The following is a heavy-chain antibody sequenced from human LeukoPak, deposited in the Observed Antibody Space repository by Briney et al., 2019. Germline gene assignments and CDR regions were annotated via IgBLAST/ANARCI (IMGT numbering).Heavy chain of an antibody. CDR1: GFTFSNYA. J-gene: IGHJ4*02. Sequence: GGSLRLSCAASGFTFSNYAMHWVRQAPGKGLEYVSAISSNAGSTYYANSVKGRFTISRDNSKNTLYLQMGSLRAEDMAVYYCARDPYCSSTSCYGGFDYWGQGTLVTVSS. CDR3: ARDPYCSSTSCYGGFDY. D-gene: IGHD2-2*01. V-gene: IGHV3-64*01. CDR2: ISSNAGST.